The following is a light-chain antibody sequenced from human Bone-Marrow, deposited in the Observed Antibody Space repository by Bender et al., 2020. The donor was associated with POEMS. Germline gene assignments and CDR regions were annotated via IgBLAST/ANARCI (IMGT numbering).Light chain of an antibody. CDR1: SSMVGDYNP. CDR2: EGS. J-gene: IGLJ1*01. CDR3: GSYTRSTSYV. V-gene: IGLV2-14*02. Sequence: QSVLTQPPSASGSLGQSITISCTGISSMVGDYNPVSWYQQHPGKAPKLLIFEGSQRPSGVSNRFSASKSGNTASLTISGLQAEDEADYYCGSYTRSTSYVFGTGTKVTVL.